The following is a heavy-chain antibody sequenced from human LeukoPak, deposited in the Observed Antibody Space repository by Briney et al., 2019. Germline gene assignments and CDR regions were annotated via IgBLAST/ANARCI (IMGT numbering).Heavy chain of an antibody. Sequence: PGGSLRLSCAASGFTFSSYKMNWVRQAPGKGLEWVSYISSSGSTIYYADSVKGRFTISRDNAKNSLYLQMNSLTAEDTAVYYCAELGISMIGGVWGKGTTVTISS. CDR3: AELGISMIGGV. CDR2: ISSSGSTI. CDR1: GFTFSSYK. V-gene: IGHV3-48*03. D-gene: IGHD3-10*02. J-gene: IGHJ6*04.